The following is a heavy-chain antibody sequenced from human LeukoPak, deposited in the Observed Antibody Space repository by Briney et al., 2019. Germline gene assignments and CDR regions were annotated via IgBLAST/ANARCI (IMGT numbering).Heavy chain of an antibody. CDR3: ARNGEQLVWSGWFDP. J-gene: IGHJ5*02. V-gene: IGHV3-7*01. Sequence: GGSVRLSCAASGFTFSRYWMSWVRQAAGKGREWVANIKQDGSEKYYVDSVKGRFTISRDNAKTSLYLQMNSLRAEATAVYYCARNGEQLVWSGWFDPWGQATLVTVSP. D-gene: IGHD6-13*01. CDR1: GFTFSRYW. CDR2: IKQDGSEK.